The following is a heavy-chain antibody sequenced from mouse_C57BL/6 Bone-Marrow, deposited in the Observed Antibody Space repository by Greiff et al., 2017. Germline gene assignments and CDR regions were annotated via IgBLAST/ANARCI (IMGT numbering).Heavy chain of an antibody. CDR1: GYSLTGYY. J-gene: IGHJ4*01. D-gene: IGHD1-2*01. CDR2: INPSTGGT. V-gene: IGHV1-42*01. CDR3: ANGHYYAMDY. Sequence: VQLQQSGPELVKPGASVKISCKASGYSLTGYYMNWVKQSPEKSLEWIGEINPSTGGTTYNQKFKAKATLTVDKSSSTAYMQLKSLTSEDSAVYYCANGHYYAMDYWGQGTSVTVSS.